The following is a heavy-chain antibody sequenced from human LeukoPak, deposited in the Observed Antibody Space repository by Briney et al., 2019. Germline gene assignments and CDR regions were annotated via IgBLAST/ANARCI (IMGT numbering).Heavy chain of an antibody. V-gene: IGHV3-48*03. Sequence: GGSLRLSCAASGFTFSSYEMNWVRQAPGKGLEWVSYISSSGSTTYYADSVEGRFTISRDNSKNTLYLQMNSLRAEDTAVYYCAKDLSVRSYYYYMDVWGKGTTVTVSS. CDR2: ISSSGSTT. D-gene: IGHD3-10*01. CDR3: AKDLSVRSYYYYMDV. CDR1: GFTFSSYE. J-gene: IGHJ6*03.